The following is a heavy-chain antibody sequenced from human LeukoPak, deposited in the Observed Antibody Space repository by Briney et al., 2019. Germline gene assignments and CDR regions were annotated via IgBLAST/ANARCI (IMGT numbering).Heavy chain of an antibody. CDR2: ISRDGST. V-gene: IGHV3-53*01. Sequence: PGGSLRLSCAASGFTVSSNHMSWVRQAPGKGLEWVSVISRDGSTYYADSVKGRFTISRDKSKNTLYLQVNSLRAEDTAMYYCARVSSGTYSFDYWGQETLVTVSS. J-gene: IGHJ4*02. D-gene: IGHD3-3*01. CDR3: ARVSSGTYSFDY. CDR1: GFTVSSNH.